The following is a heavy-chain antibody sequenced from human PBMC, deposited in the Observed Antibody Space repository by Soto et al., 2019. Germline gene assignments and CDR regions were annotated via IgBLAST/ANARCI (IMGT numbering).Heavy chain of an antibody. J-gene: IGHJ3*02. Sequence: EVQLLESGGGLVQPGGSLRLSCAASGFTFTSYYMNWVRQAPGKGLEWVSAISGGGGSTYYSDSVKGRFTTARDNSKNALYLQMNILRVEDTAVYYCATQRSWQWLNGAFDIWGPGTMVTVSS. CDR1: GFTFTSYY. CDR2: ISGGGGST. D-gene: IGHD6-19*01. CDR3: ATQRSWQWLNGAFDI. V-gene: IGHV3-23*01.